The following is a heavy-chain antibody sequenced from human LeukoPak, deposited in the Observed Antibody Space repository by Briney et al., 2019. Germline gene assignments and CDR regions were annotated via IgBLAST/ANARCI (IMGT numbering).Heavy chain of an antibody. CDR2: ISSSGSTI. D-gene: IGHD3-10*01. CDR1: GFTFSDYY. CDR3: ARERTPKHYYGSGSYDRYFDH. V-gene: IGHV3-11*04. Sequence: GGSLRLSCAASGFTFSDYYMSWIRQAPGKGLEWMSFISSSGSTIYYADSVKGRFTISRDTTKNSLYLRMNSLRVEDTAVYYCARERTPKHYYGSGSYDRYFDHWGQGTLVTVSS. J-gene: IGHJ4*02.